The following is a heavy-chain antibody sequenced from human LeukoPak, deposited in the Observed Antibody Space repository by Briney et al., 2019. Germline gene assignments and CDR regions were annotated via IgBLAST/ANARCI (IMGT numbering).Heavy chain of an antibody. CDR2: SYYSGST. V-gene: IGHV4-39*01. J-gene: IGHJ4*02. D-gene: IGHD3-22*01. CDR3: ARHDSSDYYYDY. Sequence: SETLSLTCIVSDGSISSSTYYWGWIRQPPGKGLEWIGSSYYSGSTYYNPSLKSRVTISVDTSKSQFFLKLSSVTAADTAVYYCARHDSSDYYYDYWGQGTLVTVSS. CDR1: DGSISSSTYY.